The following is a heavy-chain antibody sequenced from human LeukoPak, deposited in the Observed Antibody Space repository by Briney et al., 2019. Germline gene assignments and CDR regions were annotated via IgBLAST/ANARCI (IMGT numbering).Heavy chain of an antibody. Sequence: PGGSLRLSCAASGFTFSSYAMHWVRQAPGKGLEWVAVISYDGSNKYYADSVKGRSTISRDNSKNTLYLQMNSLRAEDTAVYYCAIGDGGTLDYWGQGTLVTVSS. CDR1: GFTFSSYA. J-gene: IGHJ4*02. CDR2: ISYDGSNK. CDR3: AIGDGGTLDY. V-gene: IGHV3-30*04. D-gene: IGHD2-15*01.